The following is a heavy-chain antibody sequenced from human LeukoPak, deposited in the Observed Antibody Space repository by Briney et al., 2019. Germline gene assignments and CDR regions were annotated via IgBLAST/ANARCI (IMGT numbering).Heavy chain of an antibody. D-gene: IGHD3-10*01. Sequence: GGSLRLSCAASGFTFSSYAMSWVRQAPGKGLEWVSAISGSGGSTYYADSVKGRFTISRDNSKNTLFLQMNSLRSEDTAMYYCARESGKRSYKDYLDYWGQGTLVTVSS. CDR3: ARESGKRSYKDYLDY. V-gene: IGHV3-23*01. J-gene: IGHJ4*02. CDR1: GFTFSSYA. CDR2: ISGSGGST.